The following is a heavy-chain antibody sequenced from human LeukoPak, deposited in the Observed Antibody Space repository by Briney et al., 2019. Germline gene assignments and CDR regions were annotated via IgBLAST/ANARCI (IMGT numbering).Heavy chain of an antibody. CDR1: GGSFSGYY. J-gene: IGHJ5*02. V-gene: IGHV4-34*01. D-gene: IGHD3-10*01. CDR3: ARAYKVYYYGSGSYYSDNWFDP. CDR2: INHSGST. Sequence: SETLSLTCAVYGGSFSGYYWSWIRQPPGKGLEWIGEINHSGSTNYNPSLKSRVTISVDTSKNQFSLKLSSVTAADTAVYYCARAYKVYYYGSGSYYSDNWFDPWGQGTLVTVSS.